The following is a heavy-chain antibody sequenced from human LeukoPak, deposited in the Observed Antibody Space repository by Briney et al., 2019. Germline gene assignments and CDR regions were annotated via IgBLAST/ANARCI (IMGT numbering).Heavy chain of an antibody. J-gene: IGHJ4*02. CDR1: GFTFRRYW. D-gene: IGHD3-10*01. Sequence: GGSLRLSCTASGFTFRRYWMTWVRQAPGKGLEWVANINQDEGEKYYVDSVKGRFTISRDNAKNSLSLQMNSLRVEDTAVYYCARANRITMIRGVVSHFDFWGQGTLVTVSS. CDR2: INQDEGEK. V-gene: IGHV3-7*01. CDR3: ARANRITMIRGVVSHFDF.